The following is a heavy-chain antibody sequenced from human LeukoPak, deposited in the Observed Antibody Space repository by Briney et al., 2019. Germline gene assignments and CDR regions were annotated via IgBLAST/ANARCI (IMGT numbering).Heavy chain of an antibody. Sequence: SETLSLTCAVYGGSFIGYYWSWIRQPPGKGLEWIGEINHSGSTNYNPSLKSRVTISVDTSKNQFSLKLSSVTAADTAVYYCARAVAGTGLIDYWGQGTLVTVSS. D-gene: IGHD6-19*01. J-gene: IGHJ4*02. CDR3: ARAVAGTGLIDY. CDR2: INHSGST. V-gene: IGHV4-34*01. CDR1: GGSFIGYY.